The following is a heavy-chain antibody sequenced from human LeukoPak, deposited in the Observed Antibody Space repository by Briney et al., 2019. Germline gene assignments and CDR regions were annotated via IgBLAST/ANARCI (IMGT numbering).Heavy chain of an antibody. J-gene: IGHJ4*02. V-gene: IGHV4-59*08. CDR3: ARSEINDYSKY. Sequence: SETLSLTCTVSGGSISSYYWSWIRQPPGKGLEWIGYIYYSGSTNYNPSLKSRVTLSVDTSRNQFSLKLTSVTAADTAVYYCARSEINDYSKYWGQGILAIVSS. CDR1: GGSISSYY. CDR2: IYYSGST. D-gene: IGHD4-11*01.